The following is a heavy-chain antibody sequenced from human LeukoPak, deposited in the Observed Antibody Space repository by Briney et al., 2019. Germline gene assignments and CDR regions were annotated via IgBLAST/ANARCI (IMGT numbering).Heavy chain of an antibody. J-gene: IGHJ4*02. D-gene: IGHD4-17*01. CDR2: ISGSGGST. Sequence: PGGSLRLSCAASGFTFSRYAMSWVRRAPGKGLEWVSAISGSGGSTYYADSVKGRFTVSRDNSKNTLYLQMNSLKAEDTAVYYCARDDYGETFDYWGQGTLVTVSS. V-gene: IGHV3-23*01. CDR1: GFTFSRYA. CDR3: ARDDYGETFDY.